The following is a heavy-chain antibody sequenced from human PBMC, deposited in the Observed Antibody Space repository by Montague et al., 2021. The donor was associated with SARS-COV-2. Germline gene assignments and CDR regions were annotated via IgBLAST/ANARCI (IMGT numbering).Heavy chain of an antibody. CDR2: IHSGGRSS. D-gene: IGHD3-9*01. J-gene: IGHJ4*02. CDR3: AKVGDLMAGYSLVNLDN. V-gene: IGHV3-23*03. Sequence: SLILSCAASVFTFGGSPMSWVRQAPGKGLEWVSVIHSGGRSSYYXKSVEVRFTVSRDNSKNTVYLQMNNLRAEDTAVYYCAKVGDLMAGYSLVNLDNWGQGTLVIVSS. CDR1: VFTFGGSP.